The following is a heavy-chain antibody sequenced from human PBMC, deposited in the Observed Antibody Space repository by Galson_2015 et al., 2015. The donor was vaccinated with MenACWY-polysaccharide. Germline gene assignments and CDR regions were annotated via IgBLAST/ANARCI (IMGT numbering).Heavy chain of an antibody. D-gene: IGHD2-21*02. CDR2: IYTTDSDT. V-gene: IGHV5-51*01. J-gene: IGHJ4*02. CDR3: ARRGVTAAYDN. Sequence: GKGLEWMGIIYTTDSDTRYSPSFQGQVTSSADMSISTAYLQWSSLKASDTAIYYCARRGVTAAYDNWGQGTLVTVSS.